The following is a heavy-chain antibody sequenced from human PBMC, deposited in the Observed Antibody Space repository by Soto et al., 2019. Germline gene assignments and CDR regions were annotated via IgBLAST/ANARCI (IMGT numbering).Heavy chain of an antibody. D-gene: IGHD1-7*01. CDR2: IIPIFGTA. V-gene: IGHV1-69*13. Sequence: SVKVSCKASGGTFSSYAISWVRQAPGQGLEWMGGIIPIFGTANYAQKFQGRVTITADESTSTAYMELSSLRSEDTAVYYCARDRYVITGTTFPGAGPIFDYWGQGTLVTVSS. CDR3: ARDRYVITGTTFPGAGPIFDY. CDR1: GGTFSSYA. J-gene: IGHJ4*02.